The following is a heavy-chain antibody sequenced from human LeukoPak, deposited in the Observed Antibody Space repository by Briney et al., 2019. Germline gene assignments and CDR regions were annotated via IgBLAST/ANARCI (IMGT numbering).Heavy chain of an antibody. D-gene: IGHD3-22*01. J-gene: IGHJ6*03. V-gene: IGHV4-34*01. Sequence: PSETLSLTCAVYGGSFSGYYWTWIRQTPEKGLEWIGEMNPSGSTNYNPSLKSRVTISVDTSKNQFSLEVSSVTAADTAVYYCARGRQDVTMIVVVMTAVSYYLDVWGKGTTVTVS. CDR3: ARGRQDVTMIVVVMTAVSYYLDV. CDR2: MNPSGST. CDR1: GGSFSGYY.